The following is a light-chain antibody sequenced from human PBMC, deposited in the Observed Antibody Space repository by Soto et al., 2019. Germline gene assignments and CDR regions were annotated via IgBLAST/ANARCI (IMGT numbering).Light chain of an antibody. Sequence: DIQMTQSPSSLSASVGDTITITCRASQTISRNLNWYQQKPGKAPKLLIHAASNLHSGVPSRFSGSGSGTDFTLTISSLQPVDSATYYCQQTYSTPVTFGGGTKVEIK. CDR3: QQTYSTPVT. CDR2: AAS. CDR1: QTISRN. J-gene: IGKJ4*01. V-gene: IGKV1-39*01.